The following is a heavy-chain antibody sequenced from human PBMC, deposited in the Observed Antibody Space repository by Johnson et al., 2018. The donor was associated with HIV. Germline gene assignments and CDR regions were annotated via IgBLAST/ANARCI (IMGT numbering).Heavy chain of an antibody. D-gene: IGHD1-26*01. J-gene: IGHJ3*02. CDR3: ARDLPGIYDAFDI. CDR1: GFSVRTNY. CDR2: IYSDGTT. Sequence: VQLVESGGGLIQPGGSLRLSCAASGFSVRTNYMSWVRQAPGKGLEWVSVIYSDGTTSFAQSVKGRFSISRDVSKNILYLQMHSLRTEDTAYYYCARDLPGIYDAFDIWGQGTKVTISS. V-gene: IGHV3-53*01.